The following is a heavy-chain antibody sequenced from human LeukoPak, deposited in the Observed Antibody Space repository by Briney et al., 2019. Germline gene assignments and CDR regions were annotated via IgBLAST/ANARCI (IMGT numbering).Heavy chain of an antibody. D-gene: IGHD6-13*01. CDR1: GSTFTSYD. V-gene: IGHV1-8*01. J-gene: IGHJ6*03. CDR3: ARGRRGIAAAQYYYYYMDV. Sequence: GASVKVSCKASGSTFTSYDINWVRQATGQGLEWMGWMNPNSGNTGYAQKFQVRVTMTRTTSISTAYMELSSLRSEDTAVYYCARGRRGIAAAQYYYYYMDVGGKGTTVTVSS. CDR2: MNPNSGNT.